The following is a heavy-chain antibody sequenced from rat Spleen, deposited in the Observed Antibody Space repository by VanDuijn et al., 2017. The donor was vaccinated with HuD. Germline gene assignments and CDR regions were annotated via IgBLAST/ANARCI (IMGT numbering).Heavy chain of an antibody. D-gene: IGHD3-2*01. CDR1: GLTFSDYY. CDR3: ARPSGY. V-gene: IGHV5-22*01. Sequence: EVQLVESGGGLVQPGRSLKLSCAASGLTFSDYYMAWVRQAPKKGLEWVASITNTGGSTYYPDSVKGRFTISRDNAKSTLYLQMNNLKEEDTAIYYCARPSGYWGQGVMVTVSS. CDR2: ITNTGGST. J-gene: IGHJ2*01.